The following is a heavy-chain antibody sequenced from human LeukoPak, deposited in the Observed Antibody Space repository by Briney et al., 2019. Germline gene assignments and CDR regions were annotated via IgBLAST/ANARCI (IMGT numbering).Heavy chain of an antibody. J-gene: IGHJ4*02. V-gene: IGHV3-74*01. CDR1: GFTFSSYW. CDR2: INSDESTS. D-gene: IGHD1-26*01. Sequence: PGGSLRLSCAASGFTFSSYWMHWVRQAPGKGLVWVSHINSDESTSTYADSVKGRFTFSRDNAKNTLYLQMNSLRAEDTAVYYCVRAYSGSFRFDYWGQGTLVTVSS. CDR3: VRAYSGSFRFDY.